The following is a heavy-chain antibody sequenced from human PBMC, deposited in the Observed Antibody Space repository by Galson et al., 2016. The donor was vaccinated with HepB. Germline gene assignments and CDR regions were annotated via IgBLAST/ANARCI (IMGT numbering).Heavy chain of an antibody. CDR3: ATDTTGYQFDF. CDR1: GGSISSSPYY. D-gene: IGHD3-22*01. CDR2: ASYSGNR. V-gene: IGHV4-39*02. Sequence: SETLSLTCSVSGGSISSSPYYWNWICQPPGKGLEWIGSASYSGNRFFNPSLKSRLTISVDTSKNHFSLNLNSVSAADTAVYYCATDTTGYQFDFWGQGALVTVS. J-gene: IGHJ4*02.